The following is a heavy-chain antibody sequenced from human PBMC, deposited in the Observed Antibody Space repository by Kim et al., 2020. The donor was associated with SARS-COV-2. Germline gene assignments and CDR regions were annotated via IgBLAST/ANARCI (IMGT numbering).Heavy chain of an antibody. CDR3: AEDSSGYAFFDY. J-gene: IGHJ4*02. CDR1: GGSISSSSYY. D-gene: IGHD5-12*01. Sequence: SETLSLTCTVSGGSISSSSYYWGWIRQPPGKGLEWIGSIYYSGSTYYNPSLKSRVTISVDTSKNQFSLKLSSVTAADTAVYYCAEDSSGYAFFDYWGQGTLVTVSS. CDR2: IYYSGST. V-gene: IGHV4-39*01.